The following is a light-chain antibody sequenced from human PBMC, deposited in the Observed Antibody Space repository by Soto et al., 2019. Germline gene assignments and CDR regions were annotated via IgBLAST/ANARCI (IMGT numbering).Light chain of an antibody. CDR3: QQSYNLKFT. CDR1: QNVRKN. V-gene: IGKV3-15*01. CDR2: GAS. Sequence: ETVMTQSPVALSVSPGERATLSCRARQNVRKNLAWYQQKPGQAPRLLIYGASTRATGIPARFSGDGSGTEFTLTIDSLQPEDFATYYCQQSYNLKFTFGPGTKVDIK. J-gene: IGKJ3*01.